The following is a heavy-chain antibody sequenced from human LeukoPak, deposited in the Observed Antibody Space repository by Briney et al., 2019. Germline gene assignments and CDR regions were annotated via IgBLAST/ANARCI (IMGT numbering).Heavy chain of an antibody. CDR2: IYYSGST. D-gene: IGHD3-3*01. CDR3: ARAAILGYFDY. J-gene: IGHJ4*02. V-gene: IGHV4-30-4*01. CDR1: GGSISSGDYY. Sequence: SETLSLTCTVSGGSISSGDYYWSWIRQPPGKGLEWIGYIYYSGSTYYNPSLKSRVTISVDTSKNQFSLKLSSVTAADTAVYYCARAAILGYFDYWGQGTLVTVSS.